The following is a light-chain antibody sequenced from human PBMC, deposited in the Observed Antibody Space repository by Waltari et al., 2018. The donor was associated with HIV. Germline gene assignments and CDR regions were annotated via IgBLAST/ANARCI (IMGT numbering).Light chain of an antibody. V-gene: IGLV2-14*03. CDR3: SSYTSSSTLHV. Sequence: QSALPQHASVSGSPGQAITIPCTGTSSAVGSYNFFSWYQQHPGKAPKLMIYDVSDRPSGVSNRFSGSKSGNTASLTISGLQAEDEAYYYCSSYTSSSTLHVFGTGTKVTVL. CDR2: DVS. J-gene: IGLJ1*01. CDR1: SSAVGSYNF.